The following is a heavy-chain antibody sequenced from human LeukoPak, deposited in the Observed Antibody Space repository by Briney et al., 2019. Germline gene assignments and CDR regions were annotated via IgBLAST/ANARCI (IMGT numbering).Heavy chain of an antibody. V-gene: IGHV1-2*02. CDR1: GYTFTGYY. Sequence: ASVTVSCKASGYTFTGYYMHWVRQAPGQGLEWMGWISPNSGGTNYAQKFQGRVTMTRDTSISTAYMELSRLRSDDTAVYYCARDFGWFGELFVDYWGQGTLVTVSS. J-gene: IGHJ4*02. CDR3: ARDFGWFGELFVDY. CDR2: ISPNSGGT. D-gene: IGHD3-10*01.